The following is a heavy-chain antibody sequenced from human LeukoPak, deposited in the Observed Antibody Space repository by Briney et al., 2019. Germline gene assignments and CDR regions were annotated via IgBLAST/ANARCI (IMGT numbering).Heavy chain of an antibody. CDR3: ASVGGSGSYNRYYYYMDV. D-gene: IGHD3-10*01. Sequence: GASVKVSCKASGYTFTSYGISWVRQAPGQGLEWMGWISAYNGNTHYAQMFQGRVTMTRDTSTSTAYMELRSLRSDDTAVYYCASVGGSGSYNRYYYYMDVWGKGTTVTISS. V-gene: IGHV1-18*01. CDR1: GYTFTSYG. CDR2: ISAYNGNT. J-gene: IGHJ6*03.